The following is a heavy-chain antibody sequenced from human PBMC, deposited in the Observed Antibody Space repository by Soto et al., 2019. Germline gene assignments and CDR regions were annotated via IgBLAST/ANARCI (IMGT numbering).Heavy chain of an antibody. J-gene: IGHJ4*02. CDR2: FDPEDGET. V-gene: IGHV1-24*01. D-gene: IGHD3-3*01. CDR1: GYTLTELS. Sequence: GASVKVSCKVSGYTLTELSMHWVRQAPGKGLEWMGGFDPEDGETIYAQKFQGRVTMAEDTSTDTAYMELSSLRSEDTAVYYCATVLSHYDFWSGFPPGYYFDYWGQGTLVTVSS. CDR3: ATVLSHYDFWSGFPPGYYFDY.